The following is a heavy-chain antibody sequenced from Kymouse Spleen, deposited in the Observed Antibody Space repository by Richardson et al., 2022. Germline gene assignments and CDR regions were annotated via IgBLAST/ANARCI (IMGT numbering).Heavy chain of an antibody. V-gene: IGHV3-9*01. Sequence: EVQLVESGGGLVQPGRSLRLSCAASGFTFDDYAMHWVRQAPGKGLEWVSGISWNSGSIGYADSVKGRFTISRDNAKNSLYLQMNSLRAEDTALYYCAKDYDFWSGYYFDYWGQGTTVTVSS. CDR3: AKDYDFWSGYYFDY. D-gene: IGHD3-3*01. CDR1: GFTFDDYA. CDR2: ISWNSGSI. J-gene: IGHJ6*02.